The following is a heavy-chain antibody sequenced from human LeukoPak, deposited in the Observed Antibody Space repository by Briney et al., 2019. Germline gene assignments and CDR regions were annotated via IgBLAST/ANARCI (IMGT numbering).Heavy chain of an antibody. CDR3: ARALPGRAGMTTVTTFAN. CDR2: IYYSGST. Sequence: KSSQTLSLTCTVSGGSISSGDYYWSWIRQPPGKGLEWIGYIYYSGSTYYNPSLKSRVTISVDTSKNQFSLKLSSVTAADTAVYYCARALPGRAGMTTVTTFANWGQGTLVTVSS. J-gene: IGHJ4*02. V-gene: IGHV4-30-4*01. CDR1: GGSISSGDYY. D-gene: IGHD4-17*01.